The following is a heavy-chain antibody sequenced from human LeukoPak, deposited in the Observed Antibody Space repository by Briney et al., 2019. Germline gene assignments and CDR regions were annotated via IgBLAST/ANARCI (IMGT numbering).Heavy chain of an antibody. CDR2: INHSGST. CDR1: GGSFSGYY. D-gene: IGHD3-22*01. Sequence: SETLFLTCAVYGGSFSGYYWSWIRQPPGKGLEWIGEINHSGSTNYNPSLKSRVTISVDTSKNQFSLKLSSVTAADTAVYYCAREYDSSGYYYLYYFDYWGQGTLVTVSS. CDR3: AREYDSSGYYYLYYFDY. J-gene: IGHJ4*02. V-gene: IGHV4-34*01.